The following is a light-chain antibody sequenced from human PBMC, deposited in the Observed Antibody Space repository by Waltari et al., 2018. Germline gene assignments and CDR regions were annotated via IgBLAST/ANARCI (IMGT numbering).Light chain of an antibody. V-gene: IGKV3-15*01. Sequence: EIVMTQSPATLSVSPGERVTLSCRASQSVGSNLAWYRQKPGQAPRILIYGASTRASGVPAKFSGSGSGTEFTLTISSLQSEDFAIYYCQQYYTNPLTFGGGTKVEI. J-gene: IGKJ4*01. CDR1: QSVGSN. CDR2: GAS. CDR3: QQYYTNPLT.